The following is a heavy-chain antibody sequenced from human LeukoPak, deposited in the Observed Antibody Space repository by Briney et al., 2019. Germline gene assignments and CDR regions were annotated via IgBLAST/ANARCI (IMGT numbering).Heavy chain of an antibody. Sequence: SETLSLTCTVSGGSISSYYWSWIRQPPGKGLEWIGYIYYSGSTNYNPSLKSRVTISVDTSKNQFSLNLNSVTAADTAVYYCTRDVDYWGQGILVTVSS. CDR3: TRDVDY. V-gene: IGHV4-59*12. CDR1: GGSISSYY. CDR2: IYYSGST. J-gene: IGHJ4*02.